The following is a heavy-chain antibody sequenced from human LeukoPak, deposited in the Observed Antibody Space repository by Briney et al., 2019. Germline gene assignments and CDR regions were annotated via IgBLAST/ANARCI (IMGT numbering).Heavy chain of an antibody. V-gene: IGHV4-34*01. D-gene: IGHD3-10*01. J-gene: IGHJ6*03. Sequence: SETLSLTCTVSGGSISSYYWSWIRQPPGKGLEWIGEINHSGSTNYNPSLKSRVTISVDTSKNQFSLKLSSVTAADTAVYYCARGVTMVRDNVGLYYYYYMDVWGKGTTVTVSS. CDR2: INHSGST. CDR3: ARGVTMVRDNVGLYYYYYMDV. CDR1: GGSISSYY.